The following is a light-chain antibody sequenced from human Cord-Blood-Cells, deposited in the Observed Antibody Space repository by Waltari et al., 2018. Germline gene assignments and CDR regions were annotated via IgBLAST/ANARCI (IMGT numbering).Light chain of an antibody. CDR2: QDS. CDR3: QAWDSSTVV. Sequence: SYQLTQPPSVSVSPGQTASITCPGDHLGEEYVCWYQQKPGQSPVLVIYQDSKRPSGIPERFSGSNSGNTATLTISGTQAMDEADYYCQAWDSSTVVFGGGTKLTVL. V-gene: IGLV3-1*01. J-gene: IGLJ2*01. CDR1: HLGEEY.